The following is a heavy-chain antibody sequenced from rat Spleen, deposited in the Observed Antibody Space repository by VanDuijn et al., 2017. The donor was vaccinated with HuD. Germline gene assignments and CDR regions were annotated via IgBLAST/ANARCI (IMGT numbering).Heavy chain of an antibody. V-gene: IGHV5-29*01. D-gene: IGHD1-7*01. J-gene: IGHJ2*01. Sequence: EVQLGESGGGFVLPGRSLKLSCVASGFTFSKYDMAWVRQAPTKGLEWVATISYDGGSTDYRDSVKGRFTISRDNAKSTLYLQMDSLRSEDTATYYCAKMPPMGDYFDCWGQGVKVTVSS. CDR3: AKMPPMGDYFDC. CDR2: ISYDGGST. CDR1: GFTFSKYD.